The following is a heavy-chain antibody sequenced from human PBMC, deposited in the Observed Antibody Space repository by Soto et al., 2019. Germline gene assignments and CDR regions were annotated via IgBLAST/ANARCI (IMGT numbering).Heavy chain of an antibody. CDR3: ARDSWSQY. Sequence: GGSLRLSCAASGFSVSSNYMNWVRQAPGKGLEWVSIIHNGGETYYADSVKGRFTVSRDNSKNTVFLQMNSLRVGDTAVYYCARDSWSQYWGQGTLVTVSS. CDR1: GFSVSSNY. D-gene: IGHD2-15*01. CDR2: IHNGGET. J-gene: IGHJ1*01. V-gene: IGHV3-66*01.